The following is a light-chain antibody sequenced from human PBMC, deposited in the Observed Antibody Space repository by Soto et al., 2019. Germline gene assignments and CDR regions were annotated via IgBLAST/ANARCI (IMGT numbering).Light chain of an antibody. J-gene: IGLJ2*01. CDR3: SSYAGSTTYVL. CDR2: EVS. V-gene: IGLV2-23*02. CDR1: SSDVGSYDL. Sequence: QSALTQPASESGSPGQSITISCTGTSSDVGSYDLVSWYQHHPGKAPKVMIYEVSKRPSGLSNRFSASKSGNTASLTISGLQAEDEADYYCSSYAGSTTYVLFGGGTKLTVL.